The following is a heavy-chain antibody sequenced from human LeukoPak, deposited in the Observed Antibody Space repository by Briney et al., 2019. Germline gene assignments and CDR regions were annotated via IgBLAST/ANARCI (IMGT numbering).Heavy chain of an antibody. J-gene: IGHJ4*02. CDR1: GGSISSYY. CDR3: AREERRFGPLYY. V-gene: IGHV4-59*01. CDR2: IYYSGST. Sequence: PSETLSLTCTVSGGSISSYYWSWIRQPPGKGLEWIGYIYYSGSTNYNPSLKSRVTISVDTSKNQFSLKLSSVTAADTAVYYCAREERRFGPLYYWGQGTLVTVSS. D-gene: IGHD3-10*01.